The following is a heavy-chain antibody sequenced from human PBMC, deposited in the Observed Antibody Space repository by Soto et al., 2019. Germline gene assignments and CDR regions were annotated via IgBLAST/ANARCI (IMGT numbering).Heavy chain of an antibody. J-gene: IGHJ3*02. CDR2: ISWDGGST. Sequence: GGSLRLACAASGFTFDDYTMHWVRQAPGKGLEWVSLISWDGGSTYYADSVKGRFTISRDNSKNSLYLQMNSLRTEDTALYYCAVDYSNPYYAFDIWGQGTMVTVSS. V-gene: IGHV3-43*01. CDR1: GFTFDDYT. CDR3: AVDYSNPYYAFDI. D-gene: IGHD4-4*01.